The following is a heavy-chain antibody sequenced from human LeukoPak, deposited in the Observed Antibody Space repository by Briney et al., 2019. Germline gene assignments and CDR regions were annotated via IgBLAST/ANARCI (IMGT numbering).Heavy chain of an antibody. CDR3: AKDSGRLGVREVFDF. V-gene: IGHV3-23*01. D-gene: IGHD7-27*01. Sequence: GGSLRLSCAASGFTFSSYAMAWLRQAPGKGLEWVASIGAGGTNTYYADSVAGRFTISRAKSMQTLFVQMNSVRAEDTAVYFCAKDSGRLGVREVFDFCGQGTMVTVSS. CDR1: GFTFSSYA. J-gene: IGHJ3*01. CDR2: IGAGGTNT.